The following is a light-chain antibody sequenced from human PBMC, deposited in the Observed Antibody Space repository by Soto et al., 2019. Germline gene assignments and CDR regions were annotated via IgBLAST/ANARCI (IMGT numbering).Light chain of an antibody. CDR2: LNSDGSH. V-gene: IGLV4-69*01. J-gene: IGLJ2*01. CDR1: SGHSSYA. CDR3: QTWGPGMDVV. Sequence: QPVLTQSPSASASLGASVKLTCTLSSGHSSYAIAWHQQQPEKGPRYLMKLNSDGSHSKGDGIPGRFSGSSSGTERYLTISSLQSEDEADYYCQTWGPGMDVVFGGGTQLTVL.